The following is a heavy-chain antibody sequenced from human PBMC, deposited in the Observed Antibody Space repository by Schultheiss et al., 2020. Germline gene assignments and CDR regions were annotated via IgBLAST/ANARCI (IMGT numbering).Heavy chain of an antibody. CDR1: GGSISSYY. V-gene: IGHV4-59*08. CDR2: IYTSGST. D-gene: IGHD3-10*01. J-gene: IGHJ6*02. Sequence: SQTLSLTCTVSGGSISSYYWSWIRQPPGKGLEWIGRIYTSGSTNYNPSLKSRVTISVDTSKNQFSLKLSSVTAADTAVYYCARHRAARFGEDGMDVWGQGTTVTVSS. CDR3: ARHRAARFGEDGMDV.